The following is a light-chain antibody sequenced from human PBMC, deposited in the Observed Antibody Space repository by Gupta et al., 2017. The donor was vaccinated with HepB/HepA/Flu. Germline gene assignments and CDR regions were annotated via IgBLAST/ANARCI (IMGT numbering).Light chain of an antibody. CDR3: QNHCNWT. Sequence: EIVLTQSPATLSLSPGERATLSCRASQSVSCYLAWYLQKPGQAPMILIYYASNRGTGIRVRCSGSGSEIDFTLTIRGREAEDFDDYYHQNHCNWTFGQGTKVEIK. CDR1: QSVSCY. J-gene: IGKJ1*01. CDR2: YAS. V-gene: IGKV3-11*01.